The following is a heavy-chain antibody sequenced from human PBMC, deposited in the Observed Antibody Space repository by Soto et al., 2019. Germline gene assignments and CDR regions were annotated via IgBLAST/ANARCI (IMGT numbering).Heavy chain of an antibody. Sequence: EVQLVESGGGLVQPGGSLRLSCAAYGLTVSNNYMSWVRQAPGKGLEWVSVIYSGGNTYYADSVKGRFTSSRDSSKNTLYLQMNSLRAEDTAVYYCTRIYQWGQGTLVTVSS. V-gene: IGHV3-66*01. CDR1: GLTVSNNY. CDR3: TRIYQ. D-gene: IGHD2-2*01. J-gene: IGHJ1*01. CDR2: IYSGGNT.